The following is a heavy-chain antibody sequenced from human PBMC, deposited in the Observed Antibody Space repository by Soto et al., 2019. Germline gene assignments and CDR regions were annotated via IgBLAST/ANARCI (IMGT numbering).Heavy chain of an antibody. D-gene: IGHD2-15*01. CDR2: IYYSGTT. CDR1: GDSINNYY. Sequence: TSETLSLTCTVSGDSINNYYWTWIRQTPGKGLEWIGDIYYSGTTKYNPSLKSRVTISADTSKNQFSLNLRSVTAADTAVYYCARDRSGGYNWFDPWGQGTLVTVSS. CDR3: ARDRSGGYNWFDP. V-gene: IGHV4-59*01. J-gene: IGHJ5*02.